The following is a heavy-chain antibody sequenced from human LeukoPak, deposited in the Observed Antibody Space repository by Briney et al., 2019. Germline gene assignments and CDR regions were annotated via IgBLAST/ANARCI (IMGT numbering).Heavy chain of an antibody. J-gene: IGHJ3*02. CDR1: GFTVSSNY. CDR2: IYSGGST. D-gene: IGHD3-22*01. CDR3: ARGDDSSGYDAFDI. V-gene: IGHV3-53*01. Sequence: GGSLRLSCAASGFTVSSNYMSWACQAPGKGLEWVSVIYSGGSTYYADSVKGRFTISRDNSKNTLYLQMNSLRAEDTAVYYCARGDDSSGYDAFDIWGQGTMVTVSS.